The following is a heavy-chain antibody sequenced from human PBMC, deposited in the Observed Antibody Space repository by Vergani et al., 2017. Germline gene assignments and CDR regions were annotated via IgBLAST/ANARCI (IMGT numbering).Heavy chain of an antibody. D-gene: IGHD5-18*01. Sequence: EVQLVESGGGLVQPGGSLKLSCAASGYTFGGSGIHWVLQPSGKGLQWVGRIRSKTNNYETAYVASVKGRFTVSRDDSKNTAYLQMDSLKIEDTAVYYCTRLSETPMVLNGFDVWGQGTMVTVSS. J-gene: IGHJ3*01. CDR2: IRSKTNNYET. CDR3: TRLSETPMVLNGFDV. CDR1: GYTFGGSG. V-gene: IGHV3-73*02.